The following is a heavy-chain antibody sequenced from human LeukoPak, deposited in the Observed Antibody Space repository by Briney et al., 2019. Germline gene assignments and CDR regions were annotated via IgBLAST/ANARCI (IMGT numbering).Heavy chain of an antibody. J-gene: IGHJ6*02. CDR1: GYTFTGYY. V-gene: IGHV1-2*02. CDR2: INPNSGGT. D-gene: IGHD3-10*01. Sequence: ASVKVSCKASGYTFTGYYMHWVRQAPGQGLEWMGWINPNSGGTNYAQKFQGRVTMTRDTSISTAYMEPSRLRSDDTAVYYCVRDRLLWFGELSYGMDVWGQGTTVTVSS. CDR3: VRDRLLWFGELSYGMDV.